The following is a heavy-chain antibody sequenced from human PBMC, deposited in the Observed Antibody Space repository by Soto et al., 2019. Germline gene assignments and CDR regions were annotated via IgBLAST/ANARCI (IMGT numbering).Heavy chain of an antibody. CDR2: ISGSGGST. J-gene: IGHJ3*01. D-gene: IGHD1-26*01. V-gene: IGHV3-23*01. Sequence: QPGGSLRLSCVSSGFVFSAYDMIWVRRPPGKGLEWVSAISGSGGSTYYADSVKGRFTISRDNSKNTLYLQMNSLRAEDTAVYYCAKVREGPCWGQGTMVTVSS. CDR3: AKVREGPC. CDR1: GFVFSAYD.